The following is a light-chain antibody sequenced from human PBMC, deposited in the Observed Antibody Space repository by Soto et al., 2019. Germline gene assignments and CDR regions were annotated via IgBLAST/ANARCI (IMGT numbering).Light chain of an antibody. J-gene: IGKJ2*01. CDR3: QLYGSAPPMYT. V-gene: IGKV3-20*01. CDR2: GAS. CDR1: QSVSSSY. Sequence: EIVLTQSPGTLSLSPGERATLSCRASQSVSSSYLAWYQQKPGQAPRLLIYGASSRATGIPDRFSGSGSGTDFTLTISRLEPEDCAVYYCQLYGSAPPMYTFGQGTKLEI.